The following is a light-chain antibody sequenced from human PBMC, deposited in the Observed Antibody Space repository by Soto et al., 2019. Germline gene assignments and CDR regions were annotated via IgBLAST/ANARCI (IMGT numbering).Light chain of an antibody. CDR1: HSISSS. J-gene: IGKJ1*01. Sequence: DIQMTQSPSSLSASVRDRVTMTCRASHSISSSLNWYQQKPGKAPKLLIYAASSLQSGVPSRFSGSGSGTDFTLTISSLQPEDFATYYCQQSYSTPRTFGQGTKVEIK. CDR3: QQSYSTPRT. V-gene: IGKV1-39*01. CDR2: AAS.